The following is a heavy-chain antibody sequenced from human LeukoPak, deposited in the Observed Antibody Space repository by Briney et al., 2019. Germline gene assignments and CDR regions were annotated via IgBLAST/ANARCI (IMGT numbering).Heavy chain of an antibody. J-gene: IGHJ4*02. CDR2: IWYDGRNK. CDR1: GFTFSSYG. D-gene: IGHD3-9*01. V-gene: IGHV3-33*08. CDR3: ARDNDLLRYFDWPLDY. Sequence: GGSLRLSCAASGFTFSSYGMHWVRQAPGKGLEWVAVIWYDGRNKYYADSVKGRFTISRDNSKNTLYLQMNSLRAEDTAVYYCARDNDLLRYFDWPLDYWGQGTLVTVSS.